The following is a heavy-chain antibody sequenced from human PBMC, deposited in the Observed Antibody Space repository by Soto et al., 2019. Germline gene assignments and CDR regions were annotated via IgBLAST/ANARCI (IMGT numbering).Heavy chain of an antibody. CDR1: GGSISSYY. D-gene: IGHD3-9*01. CDR2: IYYSGST. J-gene: IGHJ4*02. V-gene: IGHV4-59*01. CDR3: ARVGDILTGYYNDY. Sequence: QVQLQESGPGLVKPSETLSLTCTVSGGSISSYYWSWIRQPPGKGLEWIGYIYYSGSTNYNPSLKSRVTISVDTSKTQFSLKLSSVTAADTAVYYCARVGDILTGYYNDYWGQGTLVTVSS.